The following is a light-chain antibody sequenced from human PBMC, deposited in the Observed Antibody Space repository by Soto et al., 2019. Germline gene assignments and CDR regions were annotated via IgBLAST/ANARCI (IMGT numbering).Light chain of an antibody. CDR3: QQYGSSPPT. J-gene: IGKJ2*01. CDR1: QSVTSTY. V-gene: IGKV3-20*01. CDR2: GAS. Sequence: EIVLTQSPGTLSLSPGERATLSCRASQSVTSTYLAWYQRKPGQAPRLLIYGASSRATGIPDRFSGSGSGTDFTLPISRLEPEDFALYYCQQYGSSPPTFGQGTKLEIK.